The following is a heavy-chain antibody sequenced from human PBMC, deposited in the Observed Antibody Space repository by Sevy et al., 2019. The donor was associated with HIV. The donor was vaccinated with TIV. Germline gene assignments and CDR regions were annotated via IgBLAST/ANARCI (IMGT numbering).Heavy chain of an antibody. J-gene: IGHJ4*02. CDR1: GYTFTGYY. D-gene: IGHD3-3*01. Sequence: ASVKVSCKASGYTFTGYYMHWVRQAPGDGLEWMGWINPNSDGTNYAQKFQGRVTMTGDTSISTAYMELRGLRSDDTAVYYCARGGLCWSANYIPEYWGQGTLVTVSS. V-gene: IGHV1-2*02. CDR3: ARGGLCWSANYIPEY. CDR2: INPNSDGT.